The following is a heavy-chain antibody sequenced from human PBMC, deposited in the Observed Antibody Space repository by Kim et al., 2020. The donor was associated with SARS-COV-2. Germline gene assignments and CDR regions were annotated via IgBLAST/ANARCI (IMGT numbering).Heavy chain of an antibody. CDR3: AREWGRRSYSSSWYLCYFDY. D-gene: IGHD6-13*01. CDR2: INHSGST. Sequence: SETLSLTCAVYGGSFSGYYWSWIRQPPGKGLEWIGEINHSGSTNYNPSLKSRVTISVDTSKNQFSLKLSSVTAADTAVYYCAREWGRRSYSSSWYLCYFDYWGQGTLVTVSS. CDR1: GGSFSGYY. V-gene: IGHV4-34*01. J-gene: IGHJ4*02.